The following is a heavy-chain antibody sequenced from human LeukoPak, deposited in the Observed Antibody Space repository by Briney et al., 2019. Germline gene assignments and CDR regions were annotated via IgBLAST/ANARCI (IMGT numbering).Heavy chain of an antibody. Sequence: SETLSFTWAVSGGSISSSNWWSWVRQPPGKGLEWIGEIYHSGSTNYNPSLKSRVPILEDKPKNQFSLKMSSVTAADTAVYYCARLSLKVLEWSPTKGKETHYFDYWGQGTLVTVSS. CDR2: IYHSGST. J-gene: IGHJ4*02. CDR3: ARLSLKVLEWSPTKGKETHYFDY. CDR1: GGSISSSNW. D-gene: IGHD3-3*01. V-gene: IGHV4-4*02.